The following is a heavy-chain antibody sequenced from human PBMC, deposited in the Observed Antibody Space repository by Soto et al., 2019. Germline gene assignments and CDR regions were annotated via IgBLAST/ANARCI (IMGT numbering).Heavy chain of an antibody. J-gene: IGHJ4*02. CDR1: GGSISSAGYY. D-gene: IGHD2-2*03. CDR3: ARAGYCTSSSCYLFEY. V-gene: IGHV4-31*03. CDR2: IHYSGST. Sequence: SETLSLTCSVSGGSISSAGYYWSWIRQHPGKGLEWIGYIHYSGSTYYNPSLESRVTISVDTSKNEFSLNLSSVTAAYTAVYYCARAGYCTSSSCYLFEYWGQGTLVTVSS.